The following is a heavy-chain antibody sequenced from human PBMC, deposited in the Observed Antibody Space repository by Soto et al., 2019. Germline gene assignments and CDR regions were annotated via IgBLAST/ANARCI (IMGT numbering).Heavy chain of an antibody. CDR3: ARAPQTVAGAGIWY. V-gene: IGHV1-18*04. CDR2: ISGYNGDT. CDR1: GYACTSYG. D-gene: IGHD6-13*01. Sequence: QVQLVQSGAEVKKPGASVKVSCKASGYACTSYGISWVRQAPGQGLEWMGWISGYNGDTNYAQKLQGRVTMTTDTSTSTAYMELRSLRSDDTAVYYCARAPQTVAGAGIWYWGQGTLVTASS. J-gene: IGHJ4*02.